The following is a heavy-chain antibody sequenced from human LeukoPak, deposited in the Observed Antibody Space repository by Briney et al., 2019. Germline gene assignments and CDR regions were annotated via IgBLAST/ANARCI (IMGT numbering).Heavy chain of an antibody. CDR1: GFIFRNYA. V-gene: IGHV3-23*01. J-gene: IGHJ4*02. Sequence: GGSLRLSCAASGFIFRNYAMSWVRQAPGKGLEWVSAISGSGGSTYYGDPAKGRFTISRDNSKNTLYLQMNSLRAEDTAVYYCAKGDDYSTTGYFDYWGQGTLVTVPS. D-gene: IGHD5-24*01. CDR2: ISGSGGST. CDR3: AKGDDYSTTGYFDY.